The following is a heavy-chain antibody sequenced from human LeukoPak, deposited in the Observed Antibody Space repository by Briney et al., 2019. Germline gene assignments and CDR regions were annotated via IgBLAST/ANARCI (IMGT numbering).Heavy chain of an antibody. D-gene: IGHD6-19*01. CDR1: GFTFNRNA. CDR3: VRRGDASSGWGDHDF. J-gene: IGHJ4*02. CDR2: LGGSGDKT. V-gene: IGHV3-23*01. Sequence: GGSLRLSCAASGFTFNRNAISWVRQAPGKGLEWLSTLGGSGDKTFYADYVKGRFTISRDNSKNMVHLQMNSLTGEDTALYYCVRRGDASSGWGDHDFWGQGALVTVSS.